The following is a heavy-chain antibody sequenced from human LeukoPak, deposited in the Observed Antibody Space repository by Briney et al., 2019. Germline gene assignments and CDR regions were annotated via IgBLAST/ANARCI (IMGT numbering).Heavy chain of an antibody. Sequence: GGSLRLSCAASGFTFSSYGMHWVRQAPGKGLEWVAVIWYDGSNKYYADSVKGRFTISRDNSKNTLYLQMNSLRAEDTAVYYCAKAPEYYYDSSGYYNYWGQGTLVTVSS. CDR1: GFTFSSYG. V-gene: IGHV3-33*06. J-gene: IGHJ4*02. CDR3: AKAPEYYYDSSGYYNY. D-gene: IGHD3-22*01. CDR2: IWYDGSNK.